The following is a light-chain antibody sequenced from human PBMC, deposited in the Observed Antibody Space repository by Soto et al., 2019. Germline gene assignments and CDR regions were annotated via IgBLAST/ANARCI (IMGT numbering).Light chain of an antibody. V-gene: IGKV1-5*01. CDR1: QSISGW. J-gene: IGKJ4*01. CDR3: LQHYTFPLT. Sequence: DIQMTQSPSTLSARVGDRVSITCRASQSISGWLAWYQQKPGKAPRLLIYDASNLETGVPSRFSGSGSGTEFTLTIRSLQPEDFATYYCLQHYTFPLTFGGGTKVAIK. CDR2: DAS.